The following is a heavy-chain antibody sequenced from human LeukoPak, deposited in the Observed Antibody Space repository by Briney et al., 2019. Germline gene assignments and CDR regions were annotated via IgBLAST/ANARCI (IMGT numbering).Heavy chain of an antibody. CDR1: GESMTGHY. CDR3: ARATASGSGRAYDH. D-gene: IGHD3-10*01. V-gene: IGHV4-34*01. Sequence: SETLSLTCAVYGESMTGHYWTWIRQPPGKRLEWIGEIHHSGGINSNPSLKNRVTMSMDMSKNQFSPKLKSVTAADTAVYYCARATASGSGRAYDHWAQGNLVPVSS. CDR2: IHHSGGI. J-gene: IGHJ4*02.